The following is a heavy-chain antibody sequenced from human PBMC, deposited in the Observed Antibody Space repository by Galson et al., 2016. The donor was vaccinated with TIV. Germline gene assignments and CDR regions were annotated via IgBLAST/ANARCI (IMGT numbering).Heavy chain of an antibody. V-gene: IGHV4-38-2*01. CDR2: IYHTGST. D-gene: IGHD2-15*01. CDR1: GYSISGTYY. CDR3: ATTGYCGGGNCYPQFDY. J-gene: IGHJ4*02. Sequence: ETLSLTCAVSGYSISGTYYWGWIRQPPGKGLEWIGSIYHTGSTYYNPPLKSRVTVSVDTSKNQFSLRLNSVTAADTAVYYCATTGYCGGGNCYPQFDYWGQGTLVTVTS.